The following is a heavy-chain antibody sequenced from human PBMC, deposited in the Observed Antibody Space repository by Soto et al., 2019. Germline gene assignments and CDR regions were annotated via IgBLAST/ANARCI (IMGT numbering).Heavy chain of an antibody. D-gene: IGHD2-21*02. J-gene: IGHJ3*02. V-gene: IGHV4-59*01. Sequence: SETLSLTCAVSGASISNTDWWTWIRQAPGKGLEWIGYIYYTGSTNYNPSLKSRVTMSVDTSKNQFSLKLTSVTAAGTAVYFCAVTRGGAHPHDIWGQGTMVTVSS. CDR3: AVTRGGAHPHDI. CDR2: IYYTGST. CDR1: GASISNTDW.